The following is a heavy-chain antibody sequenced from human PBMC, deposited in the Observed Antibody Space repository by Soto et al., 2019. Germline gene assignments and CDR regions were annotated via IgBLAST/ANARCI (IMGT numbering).Heavy chain of an antibody. CDR2: ISTSPGTI. CDR3: ARERYDSGRPLDY. Sequence: LRLSCAASGFTFSSYELNWVRQAPGKGLEWVSYISTSPGTIYYADSVKGRFTISRDNAKNSLYLQMNSLRAEDTAVYYCARERYDSGRPLDYWGQGTLVTVSS. J-gene: IGHJ4*02. D-gene: IGHD3-10*01. V-gene: IGHV3-48*03. CDR1: GFTFSSYE.